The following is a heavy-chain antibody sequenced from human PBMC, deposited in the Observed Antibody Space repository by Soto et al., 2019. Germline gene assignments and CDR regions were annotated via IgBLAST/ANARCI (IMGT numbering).Heavy chain of an antibody. CDR2: IYYSGST. J-gene: IGHJ6*02. CDR1: GGSISSYY. D-gene: IGHD2-2*01. V-gene: IGHV4-59*08. CDR3: ARLGYCSSTSCYGYYYYYGMDV. Sequence: PSETLSLTCTVSGGSISSYYWSWIRQPPGKGLEWIGYIYYSGSTNYNPSLKSRVTISVDTSKNQFSLKLSSVTAADTAVYYCARLGYCSSTSCYGYYYYYGMDVWGQGTKVTGSS.